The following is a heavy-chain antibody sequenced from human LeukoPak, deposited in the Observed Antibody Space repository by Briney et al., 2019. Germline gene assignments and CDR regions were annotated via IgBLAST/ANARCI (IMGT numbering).Heavy chain of an antibody. CDR1: GYTFTSYY. V-gene: IGHV1-46*01. J-gene: IGHJ6*03. CDR3: ARDRTRVGGYYYYYMDV. D-gene: IGHD1-26*01. Sequence: ASVKVSCKASGYTFTSYYMHWVRQAPGQGLEWMGIINPSGGSTSYAQKFQGRVTMTRDTSTSTVYMELSSLRSEDTAVYYCARDRTRVGGYYYYYMDVWGKGATVTVSS. CDR2: INPSGGST.